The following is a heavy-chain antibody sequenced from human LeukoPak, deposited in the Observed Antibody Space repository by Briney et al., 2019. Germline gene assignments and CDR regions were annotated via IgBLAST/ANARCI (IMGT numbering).Heavy chain of an antibody. D-gene: IGHD3-10*01. CDR3: ARYGSGTYPRFDY. CDR1: GGSIRGYY. Sequence: PSETLSLTCTVSGGSIRGYYWSWIRQPPGKGLEWIGYIYYSGSTNYNPSLQSRVTISVDTSKNQFSLNLTSVTAADTAVYYCARYGSGTYPRFDYWGQGILVTV. J-gene: IGHJ4*02. CDR2: IYYSGST. V-gene: IGHV4-59*08.